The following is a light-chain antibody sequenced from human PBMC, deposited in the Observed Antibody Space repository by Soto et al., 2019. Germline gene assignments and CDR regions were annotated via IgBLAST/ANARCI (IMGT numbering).Light chain of an antibody. J-gene: IGKJ3*01. CDR1: QSVSSSY. CDR2: GPS. Sequence: EIVLTQSPGTLSLSPGERATLSCRASQSVSSSYLAWHQQKPGQAPSLLIYGPSSTAAAIPDRLGGSGSGTDFTLTISRLEPAGFAVYYCQQYGSSPLAFGPETKVDIK. V-gene: IGKV3-20*01. CDR3: QQYGSSPLA.